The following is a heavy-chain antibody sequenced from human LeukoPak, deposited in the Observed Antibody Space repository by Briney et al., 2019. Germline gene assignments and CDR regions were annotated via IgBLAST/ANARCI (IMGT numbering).Heavy chain of an antibody. V-gene: IGHV1-69*04. J-gene: IGHJ4*02. CDR2: IIPILGIA. Sequence: SVKVSCKASGGTFSSYAISWVRQAPGQGLEWMGRIIPILGIANYAQKFQGRVTITADKSTSTAYMELSSLRSEDTAVYYCAREGDILTGYYSKDYWGQGTLVTVSS. CDR1: GGTFSSYA. D-gene: IGHD3-9*01. CDR3: AREGDILTGYYSKDY.